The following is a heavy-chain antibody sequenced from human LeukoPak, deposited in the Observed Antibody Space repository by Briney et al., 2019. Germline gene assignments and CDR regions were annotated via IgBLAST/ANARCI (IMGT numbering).Heavy chain of an antibody. CDR2: ISAYNGNT. D-gene: IGHD1-7*01. V-gene: IGHV1-18*01. Sequence: AASVKVSCKASGYTFTSYGISWVRQDPGQGLEGMGWISAYNGNTNYAQKLQGRVTMTTDTSTSTAYIELRSLRSDDTAVYYCATGGRHNWNYGDYWGQGTLVTVSS. J-gene: IGHJ4*02. CDR1: GYTFTSYG. CDR3: ATGGRHNWNYGDY.